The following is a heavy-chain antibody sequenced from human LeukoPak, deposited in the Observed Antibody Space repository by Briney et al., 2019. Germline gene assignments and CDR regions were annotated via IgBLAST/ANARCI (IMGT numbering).Heavy chain of an antibody. D-gene: IGHD5-18*01. Sequence: PGGSLRLSCAASGFTFSSYWMSWVRQAPGKGLEWVANIKQDGSEKYYVDSVKGRFTISRDNAKNSLYLQMNSLRAEDTAVYYCATEKRGYSYGSPAAFGYWGQGTLVTVSS. V-gene: IGHV3-7*01. CDR1: GFTFSSYW. CDR3: ATEKRGYSYGSPAAFGY. CDR2: IKQDGSEK. J-gene: IGHJ4*02.